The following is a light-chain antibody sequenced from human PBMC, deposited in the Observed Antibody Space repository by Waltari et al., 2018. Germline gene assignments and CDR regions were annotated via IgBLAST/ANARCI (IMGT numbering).Light chain of an antibody. CDR2: GNI. J-gene: IGLJ1*01. Sequence: QSVLTQPPSVSGAPGQRVTISCTESGSTIGPGFDVNGYQQIPGGAPKLLIYGNINRPSGVPDRFSGSKSGTSASLAITGLQAEDEADYYCQSYDSRLSGYVFGTATTVTVL. CDR1: GSTIGPGFD. CDR3: QSYDSRLSGYV. V-gene: IGLV1-40*01.